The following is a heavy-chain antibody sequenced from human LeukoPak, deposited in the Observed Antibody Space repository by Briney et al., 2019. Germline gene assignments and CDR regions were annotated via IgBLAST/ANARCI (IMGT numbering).Heavy chain of an antibody. CDR3: AKDKGRSSTSCYTKDYFDY. CDR1: GFTFSSYW. J-gene: IGHJ4*02. V-gene: IGHV3-30*18. CDR2: ISYDGSNK. D-gene: IGHD2-2*02. Sequence: GGSLRLSCAASGFTFSSYWMSWVRQAPGKGLEWVAVISYDGSNKYYADSVKGRFTISRDNSKNTLYLQMSSLRAEDTAVYYCAKDKGRSSTSCYTKDYFDYWGQGTLVTVSS.